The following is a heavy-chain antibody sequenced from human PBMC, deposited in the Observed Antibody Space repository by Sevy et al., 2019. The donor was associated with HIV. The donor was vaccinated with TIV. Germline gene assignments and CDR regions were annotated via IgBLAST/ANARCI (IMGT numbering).Heavy chain of an antibody. D-gene: IGHD3-3*01. Sequence: GGSLRLSCAASGFTFSDYDMSWIRQAPGKGLEWVSYISSSGSTIYYADSVKGRFTISRDNAKNSLYLQMNSLRAEDTAVYYCAREVSITIFGVVTTSEVFDYWGQGTLVTVSS. J-gene: IGHJ4*02. V-gene: IGHV3-11*01. CDR3: AREVSITIFGVVTTSEVFDY. CDR1: GFTFSDYD. CDR2: ISSSGSTI.